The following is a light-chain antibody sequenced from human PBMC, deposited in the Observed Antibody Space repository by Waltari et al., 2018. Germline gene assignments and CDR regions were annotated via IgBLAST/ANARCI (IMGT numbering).Light chain of an antibody. CDR1: QRVSTF. J-gene: IGKJ4*01. CDR2: HAS. CDR3: QQRANWPPLS. Sequence: EIVLTQSPATLSLSPGERATLSCRASQRVSTFLAWYQQKPGQAPRLLIYHASNSATGIPARFSGRGSGTNFTLTISSLEPEDFAVYYCQQRANWPPLSFGGGTRVEIK. V-gene: IGKV3-11*01.